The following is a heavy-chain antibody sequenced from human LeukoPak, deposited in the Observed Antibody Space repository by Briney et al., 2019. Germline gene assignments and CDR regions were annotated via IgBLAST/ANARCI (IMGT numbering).Heavy chain of an antibody. CDR3: ARDFSTDPDL. V-gene: IGHV3-7*01. D-gene: IGHD3/OR15-3a*01. Sequence: PGGSLRLSCAASGFIFSNYWMTWVRQAPGKGLEWVANIKQDGSEKYYADSMKGRFTISRDNAKNSLYLQMNSLRAEDTAVYYCARDFSTDPDLWGQGTLVTVSS. CDR1: GFIFSNYW. CDR2: IKQDGSEK. J-gene: IGHJ5*02.